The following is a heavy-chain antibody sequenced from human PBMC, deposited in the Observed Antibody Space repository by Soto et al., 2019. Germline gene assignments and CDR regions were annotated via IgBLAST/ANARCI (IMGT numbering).Heavy chain of an antibody. D-gene: IGHD3-10*01. CDR1: GGTFSSYT. CDR2: IIPILGIA. V-gene: IGHV1-69*02. CDR3: ARGRTPYGSGREQNFPRKPLGYYCYGMYV. J-gene: IGHJ6*02. Sequence: ASVKVSCKASGGTFSSYTISWVRQAPGQGLEWMGRIIPILGIANYAQKFQGRVTITADKSTSTAYMELSSLRSEDTAVYYCARGRTPYGSGREQNFPRKPLGYYCYGMYVSSRRSTVIGSS.